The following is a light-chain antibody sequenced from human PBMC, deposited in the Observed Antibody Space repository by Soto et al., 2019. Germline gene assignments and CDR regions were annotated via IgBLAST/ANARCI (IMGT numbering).Light chain of an antibody. CDR1: QSITSY. J-gene: IGKJ4*01. CDR2: VAS. CDR3: QQRYSWPRA. V-gene: IGKV3-11*01. Sequence: EIVLTQSPATLSLSPGERATLSCRASQSITSYLAWYQQKPGQAPRLLIYVASNRATGVPARFSGSGSGTDFTLTISSLEPEDFAFYYCQQRYSWPRAFGGGTKVEIK.